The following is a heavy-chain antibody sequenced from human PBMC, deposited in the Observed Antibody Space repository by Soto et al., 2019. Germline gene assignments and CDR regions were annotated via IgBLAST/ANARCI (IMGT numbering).Heavy chain of an antibody. CDR1: GFTVSSNY. CDR3: ARDRVKWQKKLRSYYYYGMDV. D-gene: IGHD1-26*01. Sequence: PXESLSLSCAASGFTVSSNYMSWVRQAPGKGLEWVSVIYSGGSTYYADSVNGRFTISRDNSKNTLYLQMNSLRAEDTAVYYCARDRVKWQKKLRSYYYYGMDVWGQRTTVTVSS. CDR2: IYSGGST. J-gene: IGHJ6*02. V-gene: IGHV3-53*01.